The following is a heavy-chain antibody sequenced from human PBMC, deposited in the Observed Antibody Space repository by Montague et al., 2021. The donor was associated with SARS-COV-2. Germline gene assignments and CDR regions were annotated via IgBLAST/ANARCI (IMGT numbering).Heavy chain of an antibody. CDR3: ARKPPYHTVALDI. D-gene: IGHD1-14*01. CDR1: CGSISNRHCK. CDR2: NNFNGHY. J-gene: IGHJ3*02. Sequence: SETLSLTCTVSCGSISNRHCKCLWICQRPGTELEWIVSNNFNGHYYYNPSLKNRASISLDTSKNQYYLKLNSVAAADTAVYYCARKPPYHTVALDIWGQGTMVTVSS. V-gene: IGHV4-39*01.